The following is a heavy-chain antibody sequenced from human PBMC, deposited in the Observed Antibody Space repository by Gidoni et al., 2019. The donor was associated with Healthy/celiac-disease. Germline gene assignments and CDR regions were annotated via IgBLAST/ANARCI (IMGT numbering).Heavy chain of an antibody. Sequence: QVQLVQSGAEVKKPGSSVKVSCKASGGTFSSYAISWVRQDPGLGLEWMGWIIPIFGTANSAQKFQGRVTITADASTSPAYMELSSLRSEDTAVYYCARDCGGDCYAWFDPWGQGTLVTVSS. J-gene: IGHJ5*02. CDR2: IIPIFGTA. CDR1: GGTFSSYA. CDR3: ARDCGGDCYAWFDP. V-gene: IGHV1-69*01. D-gene: IGHD2-21*02.